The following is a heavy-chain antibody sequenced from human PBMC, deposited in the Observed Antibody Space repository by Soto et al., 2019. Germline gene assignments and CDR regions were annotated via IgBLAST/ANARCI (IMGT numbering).Heavy chain of an antibody. CDR1: GYTFTRYC. D-gene: IGHD6-13*01. CDR3: VRRHVSATGIDWFDP. CDR2: INAANGDT. Sequence: ASVKVSCKASGYTFTRYCIHWVRQAPGQRLEWMGWINAANGDTKYSPKFQGRVTITRDTSASTAYMELSSLRSEDTAVYYCVRRHVSATGIDWFDPWGQGPLVTVSS. V-gene: IGHV1-3*01. J-gene: IGHJ5*02.